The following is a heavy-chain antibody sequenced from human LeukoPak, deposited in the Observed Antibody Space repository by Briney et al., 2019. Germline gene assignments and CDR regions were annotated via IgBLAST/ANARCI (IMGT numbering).Heavy chain of an antibody. CDR3: ARVRDGYNDAYDI. V-gene: IGHV1-46*01. J-gene: IGHJ3*02. D-gene: IGHD5-24*01. CDR2: IIPSDGFT. Sequence: ASVKVSCKASGYTFTNYYIHWVRQAPGQGLEWMGMIIPSDGFTTYAQKFQGRVTMTRDMSTSTLYMELGSLRSEDTAVYYCARVRDGYNDAYDIWGQGTMVTVSS. CDR1: GYTFTNYY.